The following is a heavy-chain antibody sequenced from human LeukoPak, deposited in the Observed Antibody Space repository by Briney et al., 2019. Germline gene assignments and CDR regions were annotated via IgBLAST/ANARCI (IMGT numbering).Heavy chain of an antibody. CDR1: GYTFIGYG. CDR2: ISTYNGNT. V-gene: IGHV1-18*01. J-gene: IGHJ5*02. Sequence: GASVKVSCKASGYTFIGYGISWVRQAPGQGLEWMGWISTYNGNTNYAQKFQGRVTMTTDTSTSTAYMELRSLRSDDTAVYYCARDPDISTNWFDPWGQGTLVTVSS. CDR3: ARDPDISTNWFDP. D-gene: IGHD3-9*01.